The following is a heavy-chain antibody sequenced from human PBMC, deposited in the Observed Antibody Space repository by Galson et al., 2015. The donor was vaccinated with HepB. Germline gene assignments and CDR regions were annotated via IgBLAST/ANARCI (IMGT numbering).Heavy chain of an antibody. CDR3: ARISGGYCPAFDYYYMDV. J-gene: IGHJ6*03. V-gene: IGHV1-18*01. CDR1: GYTFTSYG. CDR2: ISAYNGNT. Sequence: SVKVSCKASGYTFTSYGISWVRQAPGQGLEWMGWISAYNGNTNYAQKLQGRVTMTTDTSTSTAYMELRSLRSDDTAVYYCARISGGYCPAFDYYYMDVWGKGTTVTVSS. D-gene: IGHD1-26*01.